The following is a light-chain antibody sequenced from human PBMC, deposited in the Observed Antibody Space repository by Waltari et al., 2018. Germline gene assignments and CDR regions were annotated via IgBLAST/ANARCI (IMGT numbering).Light chain of an antibody. V-gene: IGLV1-47*01. CDR1: HSNIGSNF. Sequence: QSVLTQPPSMSGIPGQRVTISCSGSHSNIGSNFVYWYQQFPGMAPQLLIFRNTQPPSGVPDRFSASKAGASASLAISGLRSEDEADYYCAAWDDSLSGRVFGGGTKLTV. CDR2: RNT. CDR3: AAWDDSLSGRV. J-gene: IGLJ2*01.